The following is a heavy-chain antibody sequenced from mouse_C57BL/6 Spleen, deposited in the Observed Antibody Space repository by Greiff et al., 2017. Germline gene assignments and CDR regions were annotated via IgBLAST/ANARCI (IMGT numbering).Heavy chain of an antibody. CDR1: GYTFTSYW. CDR3: ARVYYGSRENAMDY. Sequence: QVQLQQPGAELVRPGSSVKLSCKASGYTFTSYWMHWVKQRPIQGLEWIGNIDPSDSETHYNQKFKDKATLTVDKSSSTAYMQLSSLTSEDSAVYYCARVYYGSRENAMDYWGQGTSVTVSS. CDR2: IDPSDSET. V-gene: IGHV1-52*01. D-gene: IGHD1-1*01. J-gene: IGHJ4*01.